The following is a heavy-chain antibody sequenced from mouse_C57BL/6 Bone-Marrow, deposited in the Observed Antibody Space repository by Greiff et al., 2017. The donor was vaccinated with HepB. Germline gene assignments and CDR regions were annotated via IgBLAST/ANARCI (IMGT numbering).Heavy chain of an antibody. V-gene: IGHV1-7*01. CDR1: GYTFTSYW. J-gene: IGHJ4*01. CDR2: INPSSGYT. Sequence: VQLQESGAELVKPGASVKLSCKASGYTFTSYWMHWVKQRPGQGLEWIGYINPSSGYTKYNQKFKNKATLTVDKSSSTAYMQLSSLTYEDSAVYYCAGYNDSSSPYYAMDYWGKGTTVTVSS. CDR3: AGYNDSSSPYYAMDY. D-gene: IGHD1-1*01.